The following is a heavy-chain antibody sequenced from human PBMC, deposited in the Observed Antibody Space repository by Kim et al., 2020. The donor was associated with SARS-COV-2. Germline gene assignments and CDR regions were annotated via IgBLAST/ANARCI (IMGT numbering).Heavy chain of an antibody. V-gene: IGHV4-39*01. CDR2: IYYSGST. Sequence: SETLSLTCTVSGGSISSSSYYWGWIRQPPGKGLEWIGSIYYSGSTYYNPSLKSRVTISVDTSKNQFSLKLSSVTAADTAVYYCAGDRGYDRPGDYYYYYGMDVWGQGATVTVSS. CDR1: GGSISSSSYY. J-gene: IGHJ6*02. CDR3: AGDRGYDRPGDYYYYYGMDV. D-gene: IGHD5-12*01.